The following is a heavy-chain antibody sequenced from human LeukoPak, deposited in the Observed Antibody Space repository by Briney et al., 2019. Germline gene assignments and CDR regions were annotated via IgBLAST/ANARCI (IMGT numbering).Heavy chain of an antibody. CDR1: GYTFKNYG. Sequence: ASVKVSCKASGYTFKNYGISWVRQAPGQGLEWMGWISAYNGYTKYAQKVQGKVTMTTDTSTSTAYMELRSLRSDDTAVYYCARGAVNRYNWNDDNYYYYYMDVWGKGTTVIISS. CDR2: ISAYNGYT. CDR3: ARGAVNRYNWNDDNYYYYYMDV. J-gene: IGHJ6*03. D-gene: IGHD1-1*01. V-gene: IGHV1-18*01.